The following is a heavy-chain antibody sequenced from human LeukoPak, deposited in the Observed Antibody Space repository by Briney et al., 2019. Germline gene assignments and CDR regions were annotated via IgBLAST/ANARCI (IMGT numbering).Heavy chain of an antibody. CDR2: IYTSGSP. CDR3: ARLRDEFDY. V-gene: IGHV4-4*09. CDR1: GGSISSYH. J-gene: IGHJ4*02. Sequence: SETLSLTCTVSGGSISSYHWRWIRQPPGKRLEWIGYIYTSGSPNYNPSLKRRVTISVDTSKNQFSLKLSSVTAADTAVYYCARLRDEFDYWGQGTLVTVSS.